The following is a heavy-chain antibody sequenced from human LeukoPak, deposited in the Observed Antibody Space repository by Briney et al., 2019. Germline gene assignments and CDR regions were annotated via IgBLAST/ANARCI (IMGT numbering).Heavy chain of an antibody. CDR3: AKVRIQLWLFGAFDI. CDR1: GFTFSSYA. Sequence: GGSLRLSCAASGFTFSSYATSWVRQAPGKGLEWVSAISGSGGSTYYADPVKGRFTISRDNSKNTLYLQMNSLRAEDTAVYYCAKVRIQLWLFGAFDIWGQGTMVTVSS. D-gene: IGHD5-18*01. CDR2: ISGSGGST. V-gene: IGHV3-23*01. J-gene: IGHJ3*02.